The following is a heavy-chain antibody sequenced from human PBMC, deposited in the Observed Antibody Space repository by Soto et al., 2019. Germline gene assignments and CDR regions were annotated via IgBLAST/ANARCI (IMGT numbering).Heavy chain of an antibody. Sequence: QVQLQQGGAGLLKPSETLSLTCAVNGGSLSGHYWSWIRQAPGKGLEWIGEINRSGGTNYDPSLKSRVTISVDASKNQFSLTLNSVTAADTAVYYCARAPIIGSTFFDYWGEGSLVTVSS. CDR1: GGSLSGHY. V-gene: IGHV4-34*01. D-gene: IGHD2-2*03. J-gene: IGHJ4*02. CDR2: INRSGGT. CDR3: ARAPIIGSTFFDY.